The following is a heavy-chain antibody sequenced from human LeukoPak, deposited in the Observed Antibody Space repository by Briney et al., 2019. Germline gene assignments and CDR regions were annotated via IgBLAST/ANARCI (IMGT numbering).Heavy chain of an antibody. CDR2: MNPNSGNT. J-gene: IGHJ6*02. Sequence: ASVKVSCKASGYTFTIYDINWVRQATGQGLEWMGWMNPNSGNTGYAQKFQGRVTMTRNTSISTAYMELSSLRSEDTAVYYCAREYSSGWFYPFRYYGMDVWGQGTTVTVSS. V-gene: IGHV1-8*01. CDR3: AREYSSGWFYPFRYYGMDV. CDR1: GYTFTIYD. D-gene: IGHD6-19*01.